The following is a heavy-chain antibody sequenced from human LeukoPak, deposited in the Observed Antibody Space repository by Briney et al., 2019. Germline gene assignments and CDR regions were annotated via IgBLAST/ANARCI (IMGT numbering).Heavy chain of an antibody. CDR1: GGSISSYY. Sequence: SETLSLTCTVSGGSISSYYWSWIRQPPGKGLEWIGYIYYSGSTNYNPSLKSRVTISVDTSKNQFSLKLSSVSAADTAVYYCARDSGTTGEVKFDPWGQGTLVTVSS. CDR2: IYYSGST. D-gene: IGHD3-10*01. V-gene: IGHV4-59*12. CDR3: ARDSGTTGEVKFDP. J-gene: IGHJ5*02.